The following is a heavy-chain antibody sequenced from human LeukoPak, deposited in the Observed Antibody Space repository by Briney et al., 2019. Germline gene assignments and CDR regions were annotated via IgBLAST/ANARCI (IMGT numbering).Heavy chain of an antibody. D-gene: IGHD2-2*01. V-gene: IGHV4-59*01. CDR1: GGSISSYY. J-gene: IGHJ4*02. CDR2: IYYSGST. Sequence: SETLSLTCTVSGGSISSYYWSWIRQPPGKGLEWIGYIYYSGSTNCNPSLKSRLTMSIDTSKNQFSLKLSSVTAADTAVYYCARWSGYALDWGQGTLVTVSS. CDR3: ARWSGYALD.